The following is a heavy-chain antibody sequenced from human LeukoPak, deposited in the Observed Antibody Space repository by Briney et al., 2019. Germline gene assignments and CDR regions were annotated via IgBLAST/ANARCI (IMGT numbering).Heavy chain of an antibody. Sequence: GASVKVSCKASGGTFSTSSISWVRQAPGQGLEWMGRIIPILGIPNYAQKFQGRVTITADKSTSTAYMELSSLRSEDTAVCYCARGYCSSTSCYTPWDYWGQGTLVTVSS. CDR2: IIPILGIP. J-gene: IGHJ4*02. CDR1: GGTFSTSS. V-gene: IGHV1-69*02. D-gene: IGHD2-2*02. CDR3: ARGYCSSTSCYTPWDY.